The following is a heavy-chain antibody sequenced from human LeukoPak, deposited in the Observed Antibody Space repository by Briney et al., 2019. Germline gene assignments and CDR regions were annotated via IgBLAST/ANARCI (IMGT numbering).Heavy chain of an antibody. CDR2: INHSGST. V-gene: IGHV4-34*01. Sequence: PSGTLPLTCAVYGGTFSGYYWSWIRQPPGKGREWIGVINHSGSTNYNPSLKSRVTISVDTSKNQFSLKLSSVTAADTAVYYCAKDTYYYDSSGSRWFGPWGQGTLVTVSS. D-gene: IGHD3-22*01. J-gene: IGHJ5*02. CDR1: GGTFSGYY. CDR3: AKDTYYYDSSGSRWFGP.